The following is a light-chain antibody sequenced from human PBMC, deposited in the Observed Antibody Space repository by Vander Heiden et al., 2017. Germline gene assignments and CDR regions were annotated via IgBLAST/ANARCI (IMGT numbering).Light chain of an antibody. Sequence: EIVMTQSPATLSVSPGERATLSCRASQSVSSNLAWYQQKPGQAPRLLIYGASTRATGIPARFSGSGNGTEFTLTISSLQSEDFAVYYCQQHKNWPPLTFGGGTKVEIK. J-gene: IGKJ4*01. CDR1: QSVSSN. V-gene: IGKV3-15*01. CDR3: QQHKNWPPLT. CDR2: GAS.